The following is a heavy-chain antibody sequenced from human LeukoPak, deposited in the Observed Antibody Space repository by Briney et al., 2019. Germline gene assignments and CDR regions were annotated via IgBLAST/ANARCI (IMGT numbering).Heavy chain of an antibody. D-gene: IGHD3-22*01. Sequence: GSLRLSCAASGFPFSSNYMSWVRRAPGKGLGGGSVIYSGGSTYYANAVKGRFTISRDNSKNTLYLQMNSLRAEDTAVYYCARDPSDYYDSSGYYGSRVGYWGKGTLVTVSS. CDR2: IYSGGST. V-gene: IGHV3-66*02. J-gene: IGHJ4*02. CDR1: GFPFSSNY. CDR3: ARDPSDYYDSSGYYGSRVGY.